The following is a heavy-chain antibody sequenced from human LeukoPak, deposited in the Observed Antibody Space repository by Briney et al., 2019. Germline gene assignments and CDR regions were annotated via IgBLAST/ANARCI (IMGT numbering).Heavy chain of an antibody. V-gene: IGHV4-4*02. J-gene: IGHJ4*02. CDR3: ARARPGYGGEPFDY. Sequence: SGTLSLTCAVSGGSISSSNWWSWIRQPPGKGLEWIGYIYYSGSTNYNPSLKSRVTISVDTSKNQFSLKLSSVTAADTAVYYCARARPGYGGEPFDYWGQGTLVTVSS. CDR1: GGSISSSNW. CDR2: IYYSGST. D-gene: IGHD1-14*01.